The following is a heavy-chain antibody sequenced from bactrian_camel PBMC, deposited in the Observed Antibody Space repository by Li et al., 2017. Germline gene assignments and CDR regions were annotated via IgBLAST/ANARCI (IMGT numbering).Heavy chain of an antibody. CDR1: GFTFSSYD. J-gene: IGHJ4*01. D-gene: IGHD1*01. Sequence: HVQLVESGGGLVQPGGSRSLSCAASGFTFSSYDMSWVRQAPGKGLEWVSSMYSSSSGTYYADSVKGRFTISQDNAKKTIYLQMTSLKPDDTAMYYCAADLHRPNCDLGSPPFADWGQGTQVTVS. CDR2: MYSSSSGT. CDR3: AADLHRPNCDLGSPPFAD. V-gene: IGHV3-2*01.